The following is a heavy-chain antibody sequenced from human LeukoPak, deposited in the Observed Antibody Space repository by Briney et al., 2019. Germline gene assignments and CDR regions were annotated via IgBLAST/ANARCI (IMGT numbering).Heavy chain of an antibody. V-gene: IGHV3-74*01. D-gene: IGHD3-10*01. CDR3: ARVRVWFGEFLPFDY. J-gene: IGHJ4*02. Sequence: GGSLRLSCAASGFTFSSHWMHWVRQAPGKGLVWVSRINSDGSSTSYADSVKGRFTISRDNAKNTLYLQMNSLRAEDTAVYYCARVRVWFGEFLPFDYWGQGTLVTVSS. CDR1: GFTFSSHW. CDR2: INSDGSST.